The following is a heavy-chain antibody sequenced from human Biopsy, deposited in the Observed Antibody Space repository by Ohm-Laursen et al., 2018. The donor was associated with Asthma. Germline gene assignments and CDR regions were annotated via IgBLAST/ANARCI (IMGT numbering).Heavy chain of an antibody. CDR1: VFTFSRYY. CDR2: ISGSGDST. Sequence: SLRLSCTASVFTFSRYYMSWVRQAPGRGLEWVSAISGSGDSTYYADSVKGRFTVSRDISKNTLYLQISSLSAEGTAVYYFAKHQLVRFFDYWGQGTLVTVSS. D-gene: IGHD6-13*01. CDR3: AKHQLVRFFDY. V-gene: IGHV3-23*01. J-gene: IGHJ4*02.